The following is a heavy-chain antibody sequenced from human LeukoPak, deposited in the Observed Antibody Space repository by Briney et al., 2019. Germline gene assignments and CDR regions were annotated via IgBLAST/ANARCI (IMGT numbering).Heavy chain of an antibody. CDR3: ARLLPPYSSSVVNWFDP. CDR1: GGSISSYY. J-gene: IGHJ5*02. Sequence: SETLSLTCTVSGGSISSYYWSWIRQPPGKGLEWIGYIYYGGSTDYNPSLKSRVTISVDTSKNQFFLKLSSVTAADTAVYYCARLLPPYSSSVVNWFDPWGQGTLVTVSS. D-gene: IGHD6-13*01. CDR2: IYYGGST. V-gene: IGHV4-59*01.